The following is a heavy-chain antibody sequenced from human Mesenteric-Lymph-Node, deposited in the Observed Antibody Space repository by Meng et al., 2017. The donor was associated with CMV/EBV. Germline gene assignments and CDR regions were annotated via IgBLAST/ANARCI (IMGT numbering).Heavy chain of an antibody. CDR3: AGNKNYGDYFDY. CDR2: VYYSGST. V-gene: IGHV4-31*02. D-gene: IGHD4/OR15-4a*01. Sequence: APGGSTISISYCWSLSRPHPRKVLGWIGYVYYSGSTYYNPSVKSRVTISLDTSKNQFSLNLASVAAADTAVYCCAGNKNYGDYFDYWGQGTLVTVSS. J-gene: IGHJ4*02. CDR1: GGSTISISYC.